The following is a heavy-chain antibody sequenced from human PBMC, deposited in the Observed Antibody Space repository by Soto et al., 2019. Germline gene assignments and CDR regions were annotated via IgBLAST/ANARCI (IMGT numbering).Heavy chain of an antibody. CDR3: ARLGSDYGDYVYYYYYGMDV. V-gene: IGHV4-4*02. D-gene: IGHD4-17*01. J-gene: IGHJ6*02. CDR2: IYHSGST. CDR1: GGSISSSNW. Sequence: SETLSLTCAVSGGSISSSNWWSWVRQPPGKGLEWIGEIYHSGSTNYNPSLKSRVTISVDKSKNQFSLKLSSVTAADTAVYYCARLGSDYGDYVYYYYYGMDVWGQGTTVTVSS.